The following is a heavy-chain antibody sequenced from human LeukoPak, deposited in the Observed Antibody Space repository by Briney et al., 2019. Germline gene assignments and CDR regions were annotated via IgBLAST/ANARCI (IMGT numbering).Heavy chain of an antibody. CDR2: ISSSGSTI. D-gene: IGHD3-10*01. CDR3: ARSPITMVRGVTFDY. Sequence: GGSLRLSCAASGFTFSSYEMNWVRQAPGKGLEWVSYISSSGSTIYYADSVKGRFTISRDNAKNSLYLQMNSLRAEDTAVYYCARSPITMVRGVTFDYWGQGTLVTVSS. CDR1: GFTFSSYE. V-gene: IGHV3-48*03. J-gene: IGHJ4*02.